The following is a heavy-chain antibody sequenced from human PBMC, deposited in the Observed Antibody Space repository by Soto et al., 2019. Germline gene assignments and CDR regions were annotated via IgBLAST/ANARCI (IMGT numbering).Heavy chain of an antibody. CDR1: GASISSGGFH. Sequence: KNSETLSLTCTVSGASISSGGFHWTWIRQYPGKGLEWIAYIYYNGNSYYNPALRSRIIISADTSKNQFSLKLSSVTAADTAVYYCARASRDGYNFFDSWGQGTLVTVSS. V-gene: IGHV4-31*02. CDR3: ARASRDGYNFFDS. CDR2: IYYNGNS. D-gene: IGHD5-12*01. J-gene: IGHJ4*02.